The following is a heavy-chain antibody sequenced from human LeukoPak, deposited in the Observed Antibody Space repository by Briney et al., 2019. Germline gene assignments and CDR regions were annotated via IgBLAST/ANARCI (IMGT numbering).Heavy chain of an antibody. CDR2: VTGTGGST. CDR1: GFTFSNYG. J-gene: IGHJ4*02. D-gene: IGHD6-19*01. Sequence: GGSLRLSCAASGFTFSNYGMSWVRQAPGEGLEWVSAVTGTGGSTYYADSVKGRFTISRDNSKNTLYLQMNSLRGEDTAIYYCAKNGYSSGWYPENWGQGTLVTVSS. V-gene: IGHV3-23*01. CDR3: AKNGYSSGWYPEN.